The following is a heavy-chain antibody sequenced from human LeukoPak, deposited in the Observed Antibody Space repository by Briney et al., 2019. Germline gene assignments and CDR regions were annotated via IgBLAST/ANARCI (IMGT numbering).Heavy chain of an antibody. CDR1: GFTVSSNY. Sequence: GGSLRLSCAASGFTVSSNYMSWVRQAPGKGLEWVSVIYSGGSTYYADSVKGRFTISRDNSKNTLYLQMNSLRAEDTAIYYCAKEKTRGYTIDAFDIWGQGKMVTVSS. CDR2: IYSGGST. J-gene: IGHJ3*02. V-gene: IGHV3-66*01. CDR3: AKEKTRGYTIDAFDI. D-gene: IGHD1-1*01.